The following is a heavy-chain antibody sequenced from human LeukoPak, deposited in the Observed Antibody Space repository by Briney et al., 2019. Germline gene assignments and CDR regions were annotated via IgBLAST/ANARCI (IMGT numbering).Heavy chain of an antibody. CDR2: INHSGST. CDR3: ARSVKGGSGSYYGYYYYYMDV. D-gene: IGHD1-26*01. V-gene: IGHV4-34*01. Sequence: SETLSLTCAVYGWSFSGYYWIWIRQPPGKGLEWIGEINHSGSTNYNPSLKSGHTISVDTSKNHFSLKLSSVTAGDTAVYYCARSVKGGSGSYYGYYYYYMDVWGKGTTVTVSS. CDR1: GWSFSGYY. J-gene: IGHJ6*03.